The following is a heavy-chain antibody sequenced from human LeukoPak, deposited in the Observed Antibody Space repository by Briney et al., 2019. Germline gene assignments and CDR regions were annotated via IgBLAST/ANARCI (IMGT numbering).Heavy chain of an antibody. J-gene: IGHJ4*02. D-gene: IGHD1-26*01. Sequence: GGSLRLSCAASGFSFSIYAMSWVRQAPGKGLEWVSVISGGGNAPYYADSVKGRFTISRDNSKNTVYLQMNSLRVDDTAVYYCAKPIVGATVNFDYWGQGTLVTVSS. CDR3: AKPIVGATVNFDY. V-gene: IGHV3-23*01. CDR1: GFSFSIYA. CDR2: ISGGGNAP.